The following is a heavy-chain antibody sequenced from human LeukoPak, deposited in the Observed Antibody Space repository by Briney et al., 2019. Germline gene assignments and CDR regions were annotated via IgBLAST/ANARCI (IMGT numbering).Heavy chain of an antibody. V-gene: IGHV4-34*01. Sequence: SETLSLTCAVYGGSFSGYYWSWIRQPPGKGLEWIGEINHSGSTNYNPSLKSRVTISVDTSKNQFSLKLSSVTAADTAVYYCARGSGDCSGGSCYSILGNWFDPWGQGTLVTVSS. CDR1: GGSFSGYY. CDR3: ARGSGDCSGGSCYSILGNWFDP. D-gene: IGHD2-15*01. J-gene: IGHJ5*02. CDR2: INHSGST.